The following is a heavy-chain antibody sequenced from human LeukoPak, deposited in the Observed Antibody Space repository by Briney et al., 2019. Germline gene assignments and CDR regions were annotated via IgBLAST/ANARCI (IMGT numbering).Heavy chain of an antibody. CDR3: ARQARDCSQGVCSFDR. CDR2: ISPGDSGN. J-gene: IGHJ5*02. D-gene: IGHD2-15*01. V-gene: IGHV5-51*01. CDR1: GYSFTNYW. Sequence: EPLKISSRGSGYSFTNYWSAWVRQIPEKGLEWMEIISPGDSGNKSSTSFQGQVTISADHSITTTYLPWSSLNATDTATDACARQARDCSQGVCSFDRWGQATLVTVSS.